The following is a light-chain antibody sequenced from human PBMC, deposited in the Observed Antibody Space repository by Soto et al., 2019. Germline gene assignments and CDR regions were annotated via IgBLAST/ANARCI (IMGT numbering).Light chain of an antibody. CDR2: EVT. Sequence: QSVLTQPPSVSGSPGQSVTISCTGNSSDVGSYNRVSWYQQPPGTAPKLMIYEVTNRPSGVPDRFSGSKSGNTASLTISGLQAEVDADYCSSYTSSDTYVFGTGTKVTVL. V-gene: IGLV2-18*02. CDR3: SSYTSSDTYV. J-gene: IGLJ1*01. CDR1: SSDVGSYNR.